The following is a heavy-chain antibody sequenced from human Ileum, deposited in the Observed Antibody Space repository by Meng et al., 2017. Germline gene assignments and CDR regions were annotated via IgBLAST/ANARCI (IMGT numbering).Heavy chain of an antibody. CDR1: GGSVSSGSYY. D-gene: IGHD5-18*01. J-gene: IGHJ4*02. Sequence: QVSLQGSGPGLVRPSETLSLTCTVSGGSVSSGSYYWNWIRQPPGKGPEWIAYIYYTGSTNYNPSLKSRVIISADTSKNQFSLKLSSVTAADTAVYYCARAETALDYWGQGTLVTVSS. CDR2: IYYTGST. CDR3: ARAETALDY. V-gene: IGHV4-61*01.